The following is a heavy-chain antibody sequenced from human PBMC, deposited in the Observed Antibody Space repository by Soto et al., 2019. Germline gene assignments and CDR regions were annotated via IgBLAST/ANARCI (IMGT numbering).Heavy chain of an antibody. CDR1: GFTFCSYG. CDR3: ARDRKGIQH. V-gene: IGHV3-48*01. CDR2: ISSSSSTI. J-gene: IGHJ1*01. Sequence: PGGSLRLSCAASGFTFCSYGMNWVRQAPGKGLEWVSYISSSSSTIYYADSVKGRFTISRDNAKNSLYLQMNSLRAEDTAVYYCARDRKGIQHWGQGTLVTVSS.